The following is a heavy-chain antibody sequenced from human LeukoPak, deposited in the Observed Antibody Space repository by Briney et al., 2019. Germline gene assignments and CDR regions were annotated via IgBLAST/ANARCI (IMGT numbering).Heavy chain of an antibody. J-gene: IGHJ3*02. Sequence: PSETLSLTCTVSGGSISSSSYYWSWLRQPAGKGLEWIGRIYTSGSTNYNPSLKSRVTISVDTSKNQFSLKLSSVTAADTAVYYCARAGPEVVPAAIDAFDIWGQGTMVTVSS. D-gene: IGHD2-2*01. CDR2: IYTSGST. CDR3: ARAGPEVVPAAIDAFDI. CDR1: GGSISSSSYY. V-gene: IGHV4-61*02.